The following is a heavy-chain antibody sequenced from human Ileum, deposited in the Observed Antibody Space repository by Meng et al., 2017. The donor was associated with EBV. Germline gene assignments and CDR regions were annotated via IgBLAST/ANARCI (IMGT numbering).Heavy chain of an antibody. Sequence: LPRHGAGPGLVKPQETLSLPSAASGDPISSSNHWWGWIRQPPGKGLEWVGTIYYSGSTFYNPSLKSRVTISLDTSKNQFSLKVSSVTAADTAVYYCARRYYGVPFDNWGQGTLVTVSS. CDR2: IYYSGST. CDR1: GDPISSSNHW. CDR3: ARRYYGVPFDN. J-gene: IGHJ4*02. D-gene: IGHD3-3*01. V-gene: IGHV4-39*01.